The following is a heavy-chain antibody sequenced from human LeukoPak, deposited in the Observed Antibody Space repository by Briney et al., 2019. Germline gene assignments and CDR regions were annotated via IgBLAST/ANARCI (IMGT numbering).Heavy chain of an antibody. Sequence: ASVKVSCKASGYTFTIYCISWVRQAPGQGLEGVGWISAYNGNTNYAQKLHGRATITTDTSTNKPYMELRSLRSDDTAVYYCARVESITIFGVVIGNWFDPWGQGNLVTVSS. CDR3: ARVESITIFGVVIGNWFDP. CDR2: ISAYNGNT. CDR1: GYTFTIYC. D-gene: IGHD3-3*01. J-gene: IGHJ5*02. V-gene: IGHV1-18*01.